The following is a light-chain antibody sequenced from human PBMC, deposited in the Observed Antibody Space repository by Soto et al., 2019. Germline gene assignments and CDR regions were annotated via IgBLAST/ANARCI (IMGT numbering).Light chain of an antibody. J-gene: IGLJ3*02. CDR2: SNN. CDR3: AAWDDTLNGRWV. V-gene: IGLV1-44*01. Sequence: QSVLTQPPSASGTPGQRVTISCSGSSSNIGSNTVNWYQQLPGTAPKLLIYSNNQRPSGVPDRFSGSKSGTSASLAISGLQSEDEADYYCAAWDDTLNGRWVFGGGPKVTVL. CDR1: SSNIGSNT.